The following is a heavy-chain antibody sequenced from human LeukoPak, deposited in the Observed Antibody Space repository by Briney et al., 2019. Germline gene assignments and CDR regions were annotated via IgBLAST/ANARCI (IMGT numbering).Heavy chain of an antibody. CDR2: IYYSGST. V-gene: IGHV4-61*01. CDR3: ARENLYYDFWSGYHY. Sequence: SETLSLTCTVSGGSVSSGSYYWSWIRQPPGKGLEWIGYIYYSGSTNYNPSLKSRVTISVDTSKNQFSLKLSSVTAADTAVYYCARENLYYDFWSGYHYWGQGTLVTVSS. D-gene: IGHD3-3*01. CDR1: GGSVSSGSYY. J-gene: IGHJ4*02.